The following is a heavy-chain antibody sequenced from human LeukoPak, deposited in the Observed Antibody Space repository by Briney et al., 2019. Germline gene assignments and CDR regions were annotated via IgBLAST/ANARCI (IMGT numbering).Heavy chain of an antibody. J-gene: IGHJ4*02. CDR2: NYYSWNT. CDR3: ARTYYYDSSGYPYFDY. D-gene: IGHD3-22*01. Sequence: PSETLSLTCTVSGGSIRIYYWSWIRQPPGKGLEWIGYNYYSWNTNYNPSLKSRVTISVDTSKNQFSLKLSSVTAADTAVYYCARTYYYDSSGYPYFDYWGQGTLVTVSS. V-gene: IGHV4-59*01. CDR1: GGSIRIYY.